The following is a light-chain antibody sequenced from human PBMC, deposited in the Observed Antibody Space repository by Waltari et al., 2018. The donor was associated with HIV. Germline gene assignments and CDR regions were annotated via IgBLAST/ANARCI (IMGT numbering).Light chain of an antibody. CDR1: QSIGSK. Sequence: EIVMTQAPATLSVSPGERATLSCRASQSIGSKLAWYQQKPGQAPRLLISDSSTRATDTPVRFSGSGSGTEFTLTISGLQSEDFATYSCQQYKDWPPLTFGGGTKVEMK. CDR2: DSS. J-gene: IGKJ4*01. CDR3: QQYKDWPPLT. V-gene: IGKV3D-15*01.